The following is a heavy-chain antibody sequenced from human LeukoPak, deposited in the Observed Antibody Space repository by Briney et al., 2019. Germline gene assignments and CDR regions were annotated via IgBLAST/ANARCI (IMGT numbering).Heavy chain of an antibody. CDR2: INHSGST. J-gene: IGHJ4*02. D-gene: IGHD3-3*01. Sequence: GSLRLSCAASGFTFSSYAMSRIRQPPGKGLEWIGEINHSGSTNYNPSLKSRVTISVDTSKNQFSLKVSSVTAADTAVYYCARQRIFGVVVNPLDYWGQGTLVTVSS. CDR3: ARQRIFGVVVNPLDY. V-gene: IGHV4-34*01. CDR1: GFTFSSYA.